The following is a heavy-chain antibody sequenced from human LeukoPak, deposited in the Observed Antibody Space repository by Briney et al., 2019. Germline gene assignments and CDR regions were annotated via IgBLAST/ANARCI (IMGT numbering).Heavy chain of an antibody. CDR1: GGSISSYY. Sequence: TETLSLTCTVSGGSISSYYWSWIRQPAGKGLELIGRIYTSGSTNYNPSLKSRVTMSVDTSKNQFSLKLSSVTAADTAVYYCARVGVTMVRGVIITGTFDYWGQGTLVTVSS. CDR2: IYTSGST. V-gene: IGHV4-4*07. CDR3: ARVGVTMVRGVIITGTFDY. J-gene: IGHJ4*02. D-gene: IGHD3-10*01.